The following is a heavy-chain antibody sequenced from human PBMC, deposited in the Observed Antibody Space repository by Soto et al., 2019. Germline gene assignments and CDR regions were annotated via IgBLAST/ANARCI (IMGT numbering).Heavy chain of an antibody. CDR2: IIPILGIA. J-gene: IGHJ6*03. Sequence: QVQLVQSGAEVKKPGSSVKVSCKASGGTFSSYTISWVRQAPGQGLEWMGRIIPILGIANYAQKFQGRVTITADKSTRTAYMELSSLRSEDTAVYYCARDKVVPAANYYDYMDVWGKGTTVTVSS. CDR3: ARDKVVPAANYYDYMDV. CDR1: GGTFSSYT. D-gene: IGHD2-2*01. V-gene: IGHV1-69*08.